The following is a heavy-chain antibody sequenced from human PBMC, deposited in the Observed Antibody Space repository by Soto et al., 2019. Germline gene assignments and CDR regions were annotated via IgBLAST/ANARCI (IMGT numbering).Heavy chain of an antibody. CDR1: GFTFSGSA. V-gene: IGHV3-73*02. CDR3: TPEGAGFDY. D-gene: IGHD1-26*01. J-gene: IGHJ4*02. Sequence: EVQLVESGGGLVQPGGSLKLSCAASGFTFSGSAMHWVRQASGKGLEWGGRIRSKANSYATAYAASVKGRFTVSRDDSNNTAYLQLSSLTTEDTAVYYCTPEGAGFDYWGQGTLVTVSS. CDR2: IRSKANSYAT.